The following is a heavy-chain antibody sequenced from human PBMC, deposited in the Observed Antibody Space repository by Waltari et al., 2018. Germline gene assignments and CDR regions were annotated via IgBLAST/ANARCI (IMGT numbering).Heavy chain of an antibody. J-gene: IGHJ4*02. CDR3: ATGIQYCGGDCSYYFDY. V-gene: IGHV1-24*01. D-gene: IGHD2-21*01. CDR2: FDPEDGET. Sequence: QVQPVPAGAGGKEPGAPGKGPCKVSGLHLPGISNQRVRTAPGKGLEWMGGFDPEDGETIYAQKFQGRVTMTEDTSTDTAYMELSSLRSEDTAVYYCATGIQYCGGDCSYYFDYWGQGTLVTVSS. CDR1: GLHLPGIS.